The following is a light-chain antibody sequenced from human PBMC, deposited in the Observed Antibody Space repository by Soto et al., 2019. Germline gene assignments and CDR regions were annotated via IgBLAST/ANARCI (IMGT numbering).Light chain of an antibody. J-gene: IGKJ1*01. CDR1: QSVSSTY. CDR3: QQYLSSPWT. Sequence: EIVLTQSPATLSLSPGERATLSCGASQSVSSTYLAWYQQKPGLAPRLLIYDASSRATGIPDRFSGSGSGTDFTLTISRLEPEDFAVYYCQQYLSSPWTFGQGTKVDIK. V-gene: IGKV3D-20*01. CDR2: DAS.